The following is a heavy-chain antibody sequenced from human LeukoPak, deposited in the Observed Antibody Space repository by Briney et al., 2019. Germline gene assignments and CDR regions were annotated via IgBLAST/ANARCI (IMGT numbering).Heavy chain of an antibody. V-gene: IGHV1-69*06. D-gene: IGHD4-17*01. CDR2: IIPIFGTA. CDR1: GGTFSSYA. Sequence: SVKVSCKASGGTFSSYAISWVRQAPGQGLEWMGGIIPIFGTANYAQKFQGRVTITADKSTSTAYMELSSLRSEDTAVYYCATVSYGDYYYMDVWGKGTTVTVSS. J-gene: IGHJ6*03. CDR3: ATVSYGDYYYMDV.